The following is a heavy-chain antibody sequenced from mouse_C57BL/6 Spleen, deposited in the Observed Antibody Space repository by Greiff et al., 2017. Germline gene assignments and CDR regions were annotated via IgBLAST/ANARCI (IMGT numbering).Heavy chain of an antibody. CDR2: IRSKSNHYGT. J-gene: IGHJ1*03. D-gene: IGHD1-1*01. CDR1: GFSFTTYA. CDR3: MRLPYYGGSYERYFDV. V-gene: IGHV10-1*01. Sequence: EVQREESGGGLVQPKGSLKISCAASGFSFTTYAMNWVRQAPGKGLEWVDGIRSKSNHYGTYYADSVKDRFTISRYDAECMLYLQMNNLKTEDTAIDYCMRLPYYGGSYERYFDVWGTGTTVTVSS.